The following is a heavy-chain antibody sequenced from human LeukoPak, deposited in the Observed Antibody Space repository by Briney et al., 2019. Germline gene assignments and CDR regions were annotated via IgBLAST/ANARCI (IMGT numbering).Heavy chain of an antibody. V-gene: IGHV4-61*02. Sequence: SETLSLTCTVSGVSISSGPCYWTWIRQPAGKGLEWIGRIHTSGSTSYNPSLKSRVTISVDTSKNQFSLKLSSVTAADTAVYYCARGKTRPLYGSGSYYPYWGQGTLVTVSS. CDR2: IHTSGST. D-gene: IGHD3-10*01. J-gene: IGHJ4*02. CDR1: GVSISSGPCY. CDR3: ARGKTRPLYGSGSYYPY.